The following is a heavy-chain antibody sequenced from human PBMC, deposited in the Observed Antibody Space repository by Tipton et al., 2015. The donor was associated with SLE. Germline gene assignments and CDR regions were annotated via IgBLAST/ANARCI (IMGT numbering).Heavy chain of an antibody. CDR2: IIHSGTT. D-gene: IGHD1-1*01. V-gene: IGHV4-34*12. CDR3: ARRRLEYFDY. Sequence: TLSLTCGVYGESFLGYFWTWIRQPPGKGLEWIGEIIHSGTTNYNPSLKSRVIISLDTSKNQFSLKLSSVTAADTAVYYCARRRLEYFDYWGQGTLVTVSS. CDR1: GESFLGYF. J-gene: IGHJ4*02.